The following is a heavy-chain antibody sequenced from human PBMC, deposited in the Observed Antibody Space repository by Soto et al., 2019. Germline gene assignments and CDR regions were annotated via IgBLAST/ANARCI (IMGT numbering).Heavy chain of an antibody. D-gene: IGHD2-15*01. J-gene: IGHJ4*02. CDR2: INVDGSAT. Sequence: GGSLRLSCAVSGLTFSSSWMHWVRQAPGKGLVWVSRINVDGSATHYADSVQGRFTISRDNAKNILYLQMTNLSAEDTAVYYCARDRGSYNGIFDYWGQGTLVTV. V-gene: IGHV3-74*01. CDR3: ARDRGSYNGIFDY. CDR1: GLTFSSSW.